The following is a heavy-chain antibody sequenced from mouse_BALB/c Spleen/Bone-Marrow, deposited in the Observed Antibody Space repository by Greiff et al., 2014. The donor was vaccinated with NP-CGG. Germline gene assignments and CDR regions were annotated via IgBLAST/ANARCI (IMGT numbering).Heavy chain of an antibody. Sequence: VQLVESGAELVRPGTSVKVSCKGSGYAFTNYLIEWVKQRPGQGLEWIGVINSGSGGTKYNEKFKGKATLTADKSSSTAYMQLSSLTSDDSAVYFCARAITDATDYWGQGTSVTVSS. V-gene: IGHV1-54*01. CDR3: ARAITDATDY. CDR2: INSGSGGT. D-gene: IGHD2-4*01. CDR1: GYAFTNYL. J-gene: IGHJ4*01.